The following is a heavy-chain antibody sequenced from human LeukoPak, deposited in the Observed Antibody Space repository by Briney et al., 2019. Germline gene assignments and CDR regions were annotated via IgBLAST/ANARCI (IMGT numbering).Heavy chain of an antibody. CDR1: GFTFSSYS. D-gene: IGHD2-21*02. V-gene: IGHV3-23*01. CDR3: AKDGDCGGDCYSLAFDI. CDR2: ISGSGGST. J-gene: IGHJ3*02. Sequence: GGSLRLSCAASGFTFSSYSLNWVRQAPGKGLEWVSAISGSGGSTYYADSVKGRFTISRDNSKNTLYLQMNSLRAEDTAVYYCAKDGDCGGDCYSLAFDIWGQGTMVTVSS.